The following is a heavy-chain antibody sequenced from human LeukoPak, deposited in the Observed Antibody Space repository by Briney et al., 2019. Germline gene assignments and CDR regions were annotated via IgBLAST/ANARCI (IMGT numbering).Heavy chain of an antibody. CDR2: ISGSGGST. CDR3: AKSTYYGDYGYYYGMDV. D-gene: IGHD4-17*01. J-gene: IGHJ6*02. V-gene: IGHV3-23*01. CDR1: GFTFSSYA. Sequence: GRSLRLSCAASGFTFSSYAMSWVRQAPGKGLEWVSAISGSGGSTYYADSVKGRFTISRDNSKNTLYLQMNSLRAEDTAVYYCAKSTYYGDYGYYYGMDVWGQGTTVTVSS.